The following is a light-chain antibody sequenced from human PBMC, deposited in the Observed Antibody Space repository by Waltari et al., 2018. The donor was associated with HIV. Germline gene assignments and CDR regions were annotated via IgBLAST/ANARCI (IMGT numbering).Light chain of an antibody. J-gene: IGKJ1*01. V-gene: IGKV3D-15*01. Sequence: EIVMTQSPGTLSVSLGERATLSCRASQSITDHLAWYQQRPGQPPRLLIYAASSRASGIPARVSGSGSGTEVTLTISTLQSEDFAVYYCQQYITWPRTFGQGTKVDIK. CDR2: AAS. CDR1: QSITDH. CDR3: QQYITWPRT.